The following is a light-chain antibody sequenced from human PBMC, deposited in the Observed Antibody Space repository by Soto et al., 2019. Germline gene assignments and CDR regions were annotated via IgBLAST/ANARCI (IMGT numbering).Light chain of an antibody. J-gene: IGKJ1*01. Sequence: DIQMTQSPSTLSSSLVDRFXXTCRASQSISSSLAWYQQKPGKVPKRLIYTASSLQSGVPSRFSGSGSGTEFTLTISSLQPEDFATYYCLHHYTYPWTFGQGTKVDIK. CDR2: TAS. CDR3: LHHYTYPWT. CDR1: QSISSS. V-gene: IGKV1-5*01.